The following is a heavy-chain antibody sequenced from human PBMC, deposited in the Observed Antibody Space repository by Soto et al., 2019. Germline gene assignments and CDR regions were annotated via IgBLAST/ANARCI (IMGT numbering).Heavy chain of an antibody. Sequence: SSETLSLTCNVSGVSISDTSYYWGWIRQPPGKGLEWIGTIYFSGTTFYNPSLKSRLTISVDTSKNQFSLRLSSVTAADTAVYYCARHGSHWGQGTLVTSPQ. V-gene: IGHV4-39*01. CDR1: GVSISDTSYY. J-gene: IGHJ4*02. CDR2: IYFSGTT. CDR3: ARHGSH.